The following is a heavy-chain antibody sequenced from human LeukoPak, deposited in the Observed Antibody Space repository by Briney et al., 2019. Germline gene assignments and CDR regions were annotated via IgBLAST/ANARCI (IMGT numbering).Heavy chain of an antibody. CDR1: GGSISSGDYY. V-gene: IGHV4-30-4*08. D-gene: IGHD3-16*02. J-gene: IGHJ5*02. CDR2: IYYSGST. CDR3: ARVSYDYVWGSYRYWFDP. Sequence: SQTLSLTCTVSGGSISSGDYYWSWIRQPPGKGLEWIGYIYYSGSTYYNPSLKSRVTISVDTSKNQFSLKLSSVTAADTAVYYCARVSYDYVWGSYRYWFDPWGQGTLVNVPS.